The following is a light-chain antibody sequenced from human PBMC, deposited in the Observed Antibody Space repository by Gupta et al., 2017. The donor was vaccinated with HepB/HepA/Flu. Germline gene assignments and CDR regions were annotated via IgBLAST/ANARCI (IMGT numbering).Light chain of an antibody. CDR1: QSVSSY. Sequence: EFVLTQSPATLSLSPGERATLSCRASQSVSSYLAWYQQKPGRAPRLLINDASNRATSSPAGIRGSGSCTDFTLTISSRQAADVSVYYCRQRSNKPPLTFGGGTKVEIK. CDR3: RQRSNKPPLT. J-gene: IGKJ4*01. CDR2: DAS. V-gene: IGKV3-11*01.